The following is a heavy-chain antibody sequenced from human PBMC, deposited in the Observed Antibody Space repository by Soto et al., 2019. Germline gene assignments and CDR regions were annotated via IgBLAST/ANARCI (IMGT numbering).Heavy chain of an antibody. CDR2: ISYDGSNK. Sequence: GGSLRLSCAASGFTFSSYGMHWVRQAPGKGLEWVAVISYDGSNKYYADSVKGRFTISRDNSKNTLYLQMNSLRAEDTAVYYCAKDLIAAFDYWGQGTLVTVSS. V-gene: IGHV3-30*18. J-gene: IGHJ4*02. CDR1: GFTFSSYG. CDR3: AKDLIAAFDY. D-gene: IGHD6-13*01.